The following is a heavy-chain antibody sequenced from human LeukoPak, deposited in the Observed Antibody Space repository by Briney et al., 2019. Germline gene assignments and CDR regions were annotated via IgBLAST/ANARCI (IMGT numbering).Heavy chain of an antibody. D-gene: IGHD4-23*01. V-gene: IGHV5-10-1*04. J-gene: IGHJ4*02. Sequence: GESPKISCKGSGYSFPSYWITWVRQMPGKGLEWMGSIDPSDSYTNHSPSFQGQVTISADKSISTAYLQWSSLKASDTAMYYCARGPYGGKRGHFDYWGQGTLVTVSS. CDR3: ARGPYGGKRGHFDY. CDR2: IDPSDSYT. CDR1: GYSFPSYW.